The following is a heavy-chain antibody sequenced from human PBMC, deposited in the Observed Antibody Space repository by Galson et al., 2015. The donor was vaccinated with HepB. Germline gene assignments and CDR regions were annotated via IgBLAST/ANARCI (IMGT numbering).Heavy chain of an antibody. CDR3: ARAARIYGNWFYGMDV. V-gene: IGHV3-30*03. J-gene: IGHJ6*02. CDR1: GFTFGSYG. CDR2: VSYDGSKK. D-gene: IGHD1-1*01. Sequence: SLRLSCAASGFTFGSYGINWVRQAPGKGLDWVAGVSYDGSKKYYSDSVEGRFTISRDNSKNTLSLQIDSLRGEDTAMYYCARAARIYGNWFYGMDVWCQGTTVTVSS.